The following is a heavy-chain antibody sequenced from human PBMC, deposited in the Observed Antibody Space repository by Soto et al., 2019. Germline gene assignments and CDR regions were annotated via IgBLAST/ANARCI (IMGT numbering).Heavy chain of an antibody. CDR3: ARANPRYCCGGSCLFAYYYGMDV. J-gene: IGHJ6*01. CDR1: GGAFSGYY. D-gene: IGHD2-15*01. CDR2: INHSGST. Sequence: SETLSLTCAVDGGAFSGYYWSWSRQPPGKGLEWIGEINHSGSTNYNPSLKSRVTISVDTSKNQFSLKLSSVTAADTAVDYCARANPRYCCGGSCLFAYYYGMDVWGHGTTVTVSS. V-gene: IGHV4-34*01.